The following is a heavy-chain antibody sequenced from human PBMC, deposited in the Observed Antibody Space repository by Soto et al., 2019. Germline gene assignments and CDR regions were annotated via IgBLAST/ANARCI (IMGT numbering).Heavy chain of an antibody. CDR2: INHSGST. J-gene: IGHJ5*02. D-gene: IGHD6-19*01. CDR1: GGSFSGYY. Sequence: SETLSLTCAVYGGSFSGYYWSWIRQPPGKGLEWIGEINHSGSTNYNPSLKSRVTISVDTSKNQFSLKLSSVTAADTAVYYCARGPYSSGWSPTSNWFDPWGQGTLVTVSS. CDR3: ARGPYSSGWSPTSNWFDP. V-gene: IGHV4-34*01.